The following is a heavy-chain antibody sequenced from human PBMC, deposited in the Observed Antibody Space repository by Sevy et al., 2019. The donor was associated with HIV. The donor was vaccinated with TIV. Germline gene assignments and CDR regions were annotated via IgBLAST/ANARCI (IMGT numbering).Heavy chain of an antibody. Sequence: GGCLRLSCAASGFTFSSYSMNWVRQAPGKGLEWVSYISSSSSTIYYADSVKGRFTISRDNAKNSLYLQMNSLRDEDTALYYCARDRSGRWLQLSYGMDVWGQGTTVTVSS. CDR3: ARDRSGRWLQLSYGMDV. V-gene: IGHV3-48*02. D-gene: IGHD5-12*01. J-gene: IGHJ6*02. CDR1: GFTFSSYS. CDR2: ISSSSSTI.